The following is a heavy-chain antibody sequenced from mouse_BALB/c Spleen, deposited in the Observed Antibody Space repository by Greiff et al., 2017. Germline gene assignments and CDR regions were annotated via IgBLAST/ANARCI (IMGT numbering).Heavy chain of an antibody. D-gene: IGHD2-1*01. J-gene: IGHJ3*01. Sequence: QVQLQQSGPELVKPGASVRISCKASGYTFTSYYIHWVKQRPGQGLEWIGWIYPGNVNTKYNEKFKGKATLTADKSSSTAYMQLSSLTSEDSAVYYCARDGNYGFADWGQGTLVTVSA. CDR3: ARDGNYGFAD. V-gene: IGHV1S56*01. CDR2: IYPGNVNT. CDR1: GYTFTSYY.